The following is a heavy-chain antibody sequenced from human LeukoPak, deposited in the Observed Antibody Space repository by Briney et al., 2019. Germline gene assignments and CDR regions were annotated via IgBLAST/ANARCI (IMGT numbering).Heavy chain of an antibody. Sequence: GEPLKISCKGSGYSFTSYWLGWGREMPGKRLEWVGIIYVGDSDNRYSPSYQGQVTISADKSISTAYLQWSSLKASDTAMYYCARQVDCSSTSCYASSPFYYFDYWGQGTLVTVSS. D-gene: IGHD2-2*01. J-gene: IGHJ4*02. V-gene: IGHV5-51*01. CDR3: ARQVDCSSTSCYASSPFYYFDY. CDR2: IYVGDSDN. CDR1: GYSFTSYW.